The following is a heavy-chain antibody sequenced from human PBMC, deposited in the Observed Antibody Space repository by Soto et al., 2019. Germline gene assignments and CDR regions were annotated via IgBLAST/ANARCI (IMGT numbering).Heavy chain of an antibody. V-gene: IGHV4-34*01. CDR2: INHRGST. D-gene: IGHD3-10*01. J-gene: IGHJ5*02. CDR1: GGSFSGYY. CDR3: SRRSSAGP. Sequence: QVQLQQWGAGLLKPSETLSLTCAVYGGSFSGYYWSWIRQPPGKGLEWIGEINHRGSTNYNPSLMSRVTISGDTSKNQFSLKLSPVTAADTAVYYCSRRSSAGPWGQGTLVTVSS.